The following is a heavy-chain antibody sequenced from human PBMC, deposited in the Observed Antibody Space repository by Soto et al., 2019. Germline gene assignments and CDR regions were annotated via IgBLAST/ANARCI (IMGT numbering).Heavy chain of an antibody. D-gene: IGHD2-8*02. Sequence: ASVKVSCKASGYPLTRFAMHWVRQAPGQRLEWMGWIHAGNGDTKYSQKFQGRVTFTRDTSASTGYMEVSSLRSEDTAVYYCARPCTGGTCFHLDYWGQGTQVTVSS. V-gene: IGHV1-3*01. CDR2: IHAGNGDT. CDR3: ARPCTGGTCFHLDY. J-gene: IGHJ4*02. CDR1: GYPLTRFA.